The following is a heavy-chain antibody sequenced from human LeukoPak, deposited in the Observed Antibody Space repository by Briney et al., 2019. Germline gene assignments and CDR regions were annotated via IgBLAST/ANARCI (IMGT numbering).Heavy chain of an antibody. CDR1: GFPFTNYW. Sequence: GGSLRLSCAVSGFPFTNYWMSWVRQATGKGLEWVANIKEDGSVMYYVDSLKGRFTISRDSAQNSLYLQMNSLRVEDTAVYFCARDLWGSYSTGSYLDYWGQGALVTVSS. D-gene: IGHD6-19*01. CDR3: ARDLWGSYSTGSYLDY. V-gene: IGHV3-7*01. J-gene: IGHJ4*02. CDR2: IKEDGSVM.